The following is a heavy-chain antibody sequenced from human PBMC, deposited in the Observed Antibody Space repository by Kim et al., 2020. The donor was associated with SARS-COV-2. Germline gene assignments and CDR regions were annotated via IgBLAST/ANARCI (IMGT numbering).Heavy chain of an antibody. CDR2: LSYSGST. V-gene: IGHV4-39*01. CDR3: ARHWSSERYSDWLPVSYWYFDH. J-gene: IGHJ2*01. Sequence: SETLSLTCTVSGGSISSSSYYWGWIRQPPGKGLEWIGSLSYSGSTYYNPSLKSRVTISVDTSKNQFSLKLSSVTAADTAVYHCARHWSSERYSDWLPVSYWYFDHWGRGTLVTVSS. D-gene: IGHD3-9*01. CDR1: GGSISSSSYY.